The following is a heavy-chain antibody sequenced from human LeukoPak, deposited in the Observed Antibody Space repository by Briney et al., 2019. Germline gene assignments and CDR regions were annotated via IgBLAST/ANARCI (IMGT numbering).Heavy chain of an antibody. J-gene: IGHJ4*02. V-gene: IGHV4-31*02. D-gene: IGHD1-26*01. Sequence: LEWIGYIYYSASTYYHPSLKTRFTISVDTSKNQFSLKVHSVTAADTALYFCARDSLQSSLWGQGALVTVSS. CDR2: IYYSAST. CDR3: ARDSLQSSL.